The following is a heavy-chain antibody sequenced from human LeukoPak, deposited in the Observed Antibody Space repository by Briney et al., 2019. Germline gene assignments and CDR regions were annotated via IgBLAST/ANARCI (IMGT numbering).Heavy chain of an antibody. V-gene: IGHV3-74*01. Sequence: GWSLRLSCVVSGLSFSEYWMHWVRQAPGKGLVWVARSNLHGFNVDYADSVKGRFTISRDNANNTLFLQMNSLRAEDTAVYYCARAFTYVRLGDHWGQGTLVTVPS. CDR3: ARAFTYVRLGDH. D-gene: IGHD3-16*01. CDR1: GLSFSEYW. CDR2: SNLHGFNV. J-gene: IGHJ4*02.